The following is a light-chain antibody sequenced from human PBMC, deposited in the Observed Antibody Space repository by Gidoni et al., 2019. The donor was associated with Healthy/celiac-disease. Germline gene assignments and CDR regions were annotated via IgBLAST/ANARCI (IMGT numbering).Light chain of an antibody. Sequence: DIHFTQSPSFLSASVGDRVTITCRASQRISSYLAWYQQKPGKAPKLLIYAASTLQSGVPSRFSGSGSGTEFTLTISSLQPENFATYYCQQLNSYPRTFGQGTKVEIK. J-gene: IGKJ1*01. CDR3: QQLNSYPRT. CDR2: AAS. V-gene: IGKV1-9*01. CDR1: QRISSY.